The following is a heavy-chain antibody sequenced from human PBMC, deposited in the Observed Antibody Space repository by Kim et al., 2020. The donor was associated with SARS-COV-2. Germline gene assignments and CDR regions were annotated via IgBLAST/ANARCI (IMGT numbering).Heavy chain of an antibody. J-gene: IGHJ5*02. Sequence: SETLSLTCTVSGGSISSGSYYWSWIRQPAGKGLEWIGRIYTSGSTNYNPSLKSRVTISVDTSKNQFSLKLSSVTAADTAVYYCARGLTELYYYGSGNWFDPWGQGTLVTVSS. D-gene: IGHD3-10*01. CDR1: GGSISSGSYY. CDR2: IYTSGST. CDR3: ARGLTELYYYGSGNWFDP. V-gene: IGHV4-61*02.